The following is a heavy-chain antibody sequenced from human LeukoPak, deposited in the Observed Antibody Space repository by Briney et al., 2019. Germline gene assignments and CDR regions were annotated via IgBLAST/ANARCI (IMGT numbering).Heavy chain of an antibody. D-gene: IGHD2-21*01. V-gene: IGHV4-34*01. CDR2: IYHAGST. CDR3: ARVGYPTQRRVLSAVSIPTAGAFDV. J-gene: IGHJ3*01. Sequence: SETLSLTCAVYGGSFSTYYWSWIRQPPGKGLEWIGDIYHAGSTTYSPSLKSRVTISVDTSKKQFSLSLTSVTAADTAVYYCARVGYPTQRRVLSAVSIPTAGAFDVWGQGTLVTVSS. CDR1: GGSFSTYY.